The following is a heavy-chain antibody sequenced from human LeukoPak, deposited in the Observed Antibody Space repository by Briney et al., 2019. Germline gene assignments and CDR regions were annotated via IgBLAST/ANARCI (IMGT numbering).Heavy chain of an antibody. Sequence: GRSLRLSRTASGFTFGDYAMSWVRQAPGKGLEWVGFIRSKAYGGTTEYAASVKGRFTISRDDSKSIAYLQMNSLKTEDTAVYYCTRGRNDILTGYYNSYGMDVWGQGTTVTVSS. J-gene: IGHJ6*02. CDR1: GFTFGDYA. D-gene: IGHD3-9*01. V-gene: IGHV3-49*04. CDR3: TRGRNDILTGYYNSYGMDV. CDR2: IRSKAYGGTT.